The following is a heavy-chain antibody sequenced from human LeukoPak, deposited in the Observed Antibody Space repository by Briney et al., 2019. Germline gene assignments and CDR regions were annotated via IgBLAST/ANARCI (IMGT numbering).Heavy chain of an antibody. CDR3: ARDRLRFFDSYAFDV. Sequence: GGSLRLSCAASGFTFSSYGMSWVRQAPGKGLEWVSSSSSSNNIYYADSVKGRFTISRDNAKNSLYLQMNSLRAEGTAVYYCARDRLRFFDSYAFDVWGQGTMVTVSS. J-gene: IGHJ3*01. V-gene: IGHV3-21*04. CDR1: GFTFSSYG. D-gene: IGHD3-9*01. CDR2: SSSSNNI.